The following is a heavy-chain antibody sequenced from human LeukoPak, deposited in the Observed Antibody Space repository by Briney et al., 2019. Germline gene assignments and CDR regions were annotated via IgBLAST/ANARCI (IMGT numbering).Heavy chain of an antibody. CDR2: LSGSGRLI. CDR1: GFSFSSAT. D-gene: IGHD7-27*01. J-gene: IGHJ3*01. CDR3: ARDLQTGLAFDA. V-gene: IGHV3-21*06. Sequence: GGSLRLSCAASGFSFSSATMNWVRQAPGKALEWVSSLSGSGRLIWYAGSVKGRFTISRDNAANSLFLQVNSLRVEDTAVYYCARDLQTGLAFDAWGQGTVVAVPS.